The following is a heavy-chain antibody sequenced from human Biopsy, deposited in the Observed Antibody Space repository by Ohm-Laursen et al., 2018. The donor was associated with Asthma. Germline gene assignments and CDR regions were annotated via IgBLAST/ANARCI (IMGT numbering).Heavy chain of an antibody. J-gene: IGHJ4*02. D-gene: IGHD2-15*01. V-gene: IGHV4-31*03. CDR1: GGSMTSGGHT. Sequence: TLSFTCTVSGGSMTSGGHTWNWIRQIPGKGLEWIGYIFDSEGSYYNPSLKSRVMISLDTSQNQFSLSLNSVTAADTAVYFCARGSGLYPESPFDYWGQGTLVTVSS. CDR2: IFDSEGS. CDR3: ARGSGLYPESPFDY.